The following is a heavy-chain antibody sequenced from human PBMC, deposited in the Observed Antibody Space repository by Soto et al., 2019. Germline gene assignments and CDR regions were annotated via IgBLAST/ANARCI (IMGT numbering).Heavy chain of an antibody. V-gene: IGHV4-31*03. Sequence: QVQLQESGPGLVKPSQTLSLTCTVSGGSISSGGYYWSWIRQHPGKGLEWIGYIYYSGSTYYNPSLKCRVTRSDDTSKNQVSLKPSSVTAADTAVYYCAAGGVLVTAAIWYYSYGMDVWGQGTTVTVSS. D-gene: IGHD2-2*01. CDR1: GGSISSGGYY. CDR2: IYYSGST. CDR3: AAGGVLVTAAIWYYSYGMDV. J-gene: IGHJ6*02.